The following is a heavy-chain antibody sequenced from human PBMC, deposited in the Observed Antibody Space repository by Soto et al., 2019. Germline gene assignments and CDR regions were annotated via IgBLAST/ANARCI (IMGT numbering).Heavy chain of an antibody. D-gene: IGHD3-22*01. CDR2: ISAYNGNT. J-gene: IGHJ4*02. CDR3: ARVAGTMIVVVTQDYDY. Sequence: ASVKVSCKASGYTFTSYGISWVRQAPGQGLEWMGWISAYNGNTNYAQKLQGRVTMTTDTSTCTAYMELRSLRSDDTAVYYCARVAGTMIVVVTQDYDYWGQGTLVTVSS. V-gene: IGHV1-18*01. CDR1: GYTFTSYG.